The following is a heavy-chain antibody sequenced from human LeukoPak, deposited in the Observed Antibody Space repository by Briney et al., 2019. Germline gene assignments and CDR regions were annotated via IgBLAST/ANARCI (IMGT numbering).Heavy chain of an antibody. D-gene: IGHD4/OR15-4a*01. CDR1: GYIFLDYG. J-gene: IGHJ4*02. CDR3: TRDFSAKKATITDI. Sequence: GASVKVSCKASGYIFLDYGISWLRQAPGQGLEWMGWAGPYNGKTKYSQKFQGRVTMTTDTLTNTAFLELTNLRPDDTATYYCTRDFSAKKATITDIWGQGTMVVVSS. CDR2: AGPYNGKT. V-gene: IGHV1-18*01.